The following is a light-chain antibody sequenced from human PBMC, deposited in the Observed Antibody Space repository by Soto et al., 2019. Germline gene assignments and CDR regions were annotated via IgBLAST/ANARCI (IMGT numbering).Light chain of an antibody. CDR2: STA. V-gene: IGKV3-20*01. Sequence: EIVLTQSPGTLSLSPGERATLSCRASQSVTSPFLAWYQQKPGQPPRLLIYSTAGRATGIPDRFSGSGSGTDFTLTISSLEPEDSAVYYCQQYGSSPRTFGQGTMVEV. CDR1: QSVTSPF. CDR3: QQYGSSPRT. J-gene: IGKJ1*01.